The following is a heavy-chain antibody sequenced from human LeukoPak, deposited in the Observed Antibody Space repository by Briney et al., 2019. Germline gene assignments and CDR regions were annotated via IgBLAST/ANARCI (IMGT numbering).Heavy chain of an antibody. V-gene: IGHV4-34*01. CDR3: ARGPSSGWYLSY. CDR2: INHSGST. D-gene: IGHD6-19*01. J-gene: IGHJ4*02. Sequence: SETLSLTCAVYGGSFSGYYWSWIRQPPGKGLEWIGEINHSGSTNYNPSLKSRVTISVDTSKNQFPLKLSSVTAADTAVYYCARGPSSGWYLSYWGQGTLVTVSS. CDR1: GGSFSGYY.